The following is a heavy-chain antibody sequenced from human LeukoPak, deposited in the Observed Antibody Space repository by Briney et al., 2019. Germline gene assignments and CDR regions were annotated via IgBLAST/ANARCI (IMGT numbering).Heavy chain of an antibody. Sequence: AAVKVSCKASGYTFTDYFMNWVRQAPGQGLEWMGWINPKSGGTVYAQKFQGRATMTRDTSISTAYMELSRLRSDDTAVYYCAEYVSGSYSNWGQGTLVTVSS. J-gene: IGHJ4*02. D-gene: IGHD1-26*01. V-gene: IGHV1-2*02. CDR1: GYTFTDYF. CDR2: INPKSGGT. CDR3: AEYVSGSYSN.